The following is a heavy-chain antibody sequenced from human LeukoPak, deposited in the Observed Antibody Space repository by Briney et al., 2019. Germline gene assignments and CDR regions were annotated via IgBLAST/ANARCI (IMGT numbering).Heavy chain of an antibody. V-gene: IGHV3-30*02. CDR2: IRYDGSNK. D-gene: IGHD6-13*01. J-gene: IGHJ4*02. CDR3: AKDASSSWYGHQDY. CDR1: GFTFSSYG. Sequence: GGSLRLSCAASGFTFSSYGMHWVRQAPGKGLEWVAFIRYDGSNKYYADSVKGRFTISRDNSKNTLYLQMNSLRAEDTAVYYCAKDASSSWYGHQDYWGQGTLVTVSS.